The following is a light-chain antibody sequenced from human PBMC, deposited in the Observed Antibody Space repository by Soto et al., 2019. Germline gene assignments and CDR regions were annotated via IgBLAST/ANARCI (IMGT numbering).Light chain of an antibody. Sequence: QSALTQPASVSGSPGQSITISCTGTTTDVGSYNLVSWYQQHPGRAPKLMIYEVRRRPSGVSNRFSGSKSGNTASLTISGLQAEDEADYYCCSWAGSNTFYFFGTGTKLTVL. CDR2: EVR. CDR3: CSWAGSNTFYF. CDR1: TTDVGSYNL. V-gene: IGLV2-23*02. J-gene: IGLJ1*01.